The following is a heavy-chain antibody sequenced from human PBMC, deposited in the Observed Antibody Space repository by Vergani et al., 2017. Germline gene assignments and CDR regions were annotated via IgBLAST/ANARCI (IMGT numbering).Heavy chain of an antibody. CDR2: IYSGGST. V-gene: IGHV3-66*01. D-gene: IGHD4-17*01. CDR1: GFTVSSNY. Sequence: EVQLVESGGGLVQPGGSLRLSCAASGFTVSSNYMSWVRQAPGKGLEWVSVIYSGGSTYYADSVKGRFTISRDNSKNTLYLQMNSLRAEDTAVYYCARDEKGDYGFDYWGQGTLVTVSS. CDR3: ARDEKGDYGFDY. J-gene: IGHJ4*02.